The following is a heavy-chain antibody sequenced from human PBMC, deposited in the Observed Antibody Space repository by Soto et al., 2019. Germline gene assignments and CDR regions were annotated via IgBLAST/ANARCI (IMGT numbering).Heavy chain of an antibody. D-gene: IGHD3-22*01. CDR3: ARGGVIVVGLDV. V-gene: IGHV3-74*01. CDR2: IKTDGTIT. Sequence: QPGGSLRLSCAGTGFTFSTYWMHWVRQAPGKGLEWVSRIKTDGTITGYADSVKGRFTISRDNAKNTLYLQMNSLRAEDTAVYYCARGGVIVVGLDVWGQGTTVTVSS. CDR1: GFTFSTYW. J-gene: IGHJ6*02.